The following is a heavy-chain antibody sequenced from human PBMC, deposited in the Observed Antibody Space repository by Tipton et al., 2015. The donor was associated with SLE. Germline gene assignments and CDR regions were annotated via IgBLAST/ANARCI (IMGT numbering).Heavy chain of an antibody. CDR2: VYYDGTT. CDR3: ARDAGLVGTGATPLGY. J-gene: IGHJ4*02. V-gene: IGHV4-34*01. Sequence: TLSLTCAVYGGSFIGYSWSWIRQPPGKGLTWIGSVYYDGTTYYNPSLKSRVTISLDTSKNQFSLKVTSMIAADTAVYYCARDAGLVGTGATPLGYWGQGTLVSVSS. D-gene: IGHD5-24*01. CDR1: GGSFIGYS.